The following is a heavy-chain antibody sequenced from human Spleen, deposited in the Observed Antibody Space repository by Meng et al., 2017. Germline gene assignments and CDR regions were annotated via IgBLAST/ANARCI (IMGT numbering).Heavy chain of an antibody. V-gene: IGHV1-3*01. CDR3: ARDPTGVGYFDY. J-gene: IGHJ4*01. D-gene: IGHD3-22*01. Sequence: QVQLVQSGAEVKKPGASLKVSCKAFGYTFNSSVIHWVRQAPGQSLEWMGWITPDSGNTKYSQKFQDRVTITRDTSASTAYMELSTLRSEDTAVYYCARDPTGVGYFDYWGHGSLVTVSS. CDR2: ITPDSGNT. CDR1: GYTFNSSV.